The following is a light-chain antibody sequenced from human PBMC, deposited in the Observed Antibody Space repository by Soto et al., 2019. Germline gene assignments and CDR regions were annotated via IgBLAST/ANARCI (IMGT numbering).Light chain of an antibody. J-gene: IGLJ2*01. V-gene: IGLV2-8*01. Sequence: QSALTQPPSASGSPGQSVTISCTGTFNDVGGYNYVSWYQQHPGKAPKVIIYEVYKRPSGVPDRFSGSKSGNTASLTVSGLQAEDEAEYYCSSYAASDSFVVFGGGTKLTVL. CDR2: EVY. CDR3: SSYAASDSFVV. CDR1: FNDVGGYNY.